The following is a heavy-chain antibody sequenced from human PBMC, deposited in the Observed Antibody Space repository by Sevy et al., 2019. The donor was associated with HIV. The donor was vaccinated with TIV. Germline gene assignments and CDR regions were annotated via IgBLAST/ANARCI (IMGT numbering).Heavy chain of an antibody. CDR1: GFTFSRYT. CDR2: ISSTSNYI. V-gene: IGHV3-21*01. D-gene: IGHD2-2*01. J-gene: IGHJ4*02. Sequence: GGSLRLSCAASGFTFSRYTMNWVRQAPGKGLEWVSSISSTSNYIYYADSVKGRFTISRDNAKNSLYLQMNSLRAEDTAVYYSARDGGCSSTSCLLYFDSWGQGTLLTVSS. CDR3: ARDGGCSSTSCLLYFDS.